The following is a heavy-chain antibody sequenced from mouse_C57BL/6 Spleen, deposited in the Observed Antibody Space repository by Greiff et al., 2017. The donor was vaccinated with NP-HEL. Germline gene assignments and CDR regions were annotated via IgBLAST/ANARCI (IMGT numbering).Heavy chain of an antibody. D-gene: IGHD4-1*01. J-gene: IGHJ2*01. V-gene: IGHV3-1*01. CDR3: AREGTGTWYFDY. Sequence: VQLQQSGPGMVKPSQSLSLTCTVTGYSITSGYDWHWIRHFPGNKLEWMGYISYSGSTNYNPSLKSRISITHDTSKNHFFLKLNSVTTEDTATYYCAREGTGTWYFDYWGQGTTLTVSS. CDR2: ISYSGST. CDR1: GYSITSGYD.